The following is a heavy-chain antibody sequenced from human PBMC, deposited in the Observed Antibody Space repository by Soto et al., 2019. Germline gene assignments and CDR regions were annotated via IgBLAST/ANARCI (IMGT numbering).Heavy chain of an antibody. CDR1: GFTFSANA. V-gene: IGHV3-30-3*01. J-gene: IGHJ4*02. Sequence: QEQLVESGGDVVQPGRSLTLSCAASGFTFSANAMHWVRQAPGKGLEWVAVIAYDGTIKIYRDSVKGRFTISRDDSKGTLYLQMNRLRPEDTAVYYCARDKIKGAPDYLDSWGQGTLVTVSS. CDR2: IAYDGTIK. D-gene: IGHD1-26*01. CDR3: ARDKIKGAPDYLDS.